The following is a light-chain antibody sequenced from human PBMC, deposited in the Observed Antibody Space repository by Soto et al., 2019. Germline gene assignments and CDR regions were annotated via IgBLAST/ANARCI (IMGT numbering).Light chain of an antibody. CDR2: EVT. Sequence: QSALTQPASVSGSPGQSIAISCTGTRSDVGAYNYVSWDQQHPGKAPKLMISEVTNRPSGVSDRFSGSKSGNTASLTISGLQAEDEADYYCSSFTSRFTFVFGTWTKVTVL. CDR1: RSDVGAYNY. J-gene: IGLJ1*01. V-gene: IGLV2-14*01. CDR3: SSFTSRFTFV.